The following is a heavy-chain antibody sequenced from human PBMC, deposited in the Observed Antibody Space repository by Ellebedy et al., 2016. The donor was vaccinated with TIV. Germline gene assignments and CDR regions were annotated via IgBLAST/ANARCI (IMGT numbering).Heavy chain of an antibody. CDR3: ARVSNLKGADY. J-gene: IGHJ4*02. CDR2: IYYSGNT. CDR1: GGSINSYY. D-gene: IGHD3-16*01. Sequence: MPSETLSLTCTVSGGSINSYYWSWIRQPPGKGLEWIGNIYYSGNTNYNPSLKSRVSISVDTSKNQFSLKLTSVTAADTAVYYCARVSNLKGADYWGQGTLVTVSS. V-gene: IGHV4-59*12.